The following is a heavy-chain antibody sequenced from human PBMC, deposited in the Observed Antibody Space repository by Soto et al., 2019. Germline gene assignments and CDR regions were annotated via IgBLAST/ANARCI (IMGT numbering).Heavy chain of an antibody. CDR1: GFTFDDYA. J-gene: IGHJ4*02. D-gene: IGHD4-17*01. CDR2: ISWNSGSI. CDR3: AKDINLHGDFSIFDS. V-gene: IGHV3-9*01. Sequence: GGPQRLPSTASGFTFDDYAMHRVLQAPGKGLEWVSGISWNSGSIGYADSVKGRFTISRDNAKNSLYLQMNSLRAEDTALYFCAKDINLHGDFSIFDSWGQGTLVTVSS.